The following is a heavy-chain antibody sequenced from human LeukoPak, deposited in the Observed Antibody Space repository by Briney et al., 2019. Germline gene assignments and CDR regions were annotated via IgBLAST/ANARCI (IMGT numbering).Heavy chain of an antibody. CDR2: IRGDWHDT. J-gene: IGHJ4*02. V-gene: IGHV3-74*01. D-gene: IGHD3-10*01. Sequence: PGGSLRLSCTACVYRLCDFWAHCVPQAPGAGREWVSRIRGDWHDTTYADSVKGRFTISRDNAQNTLYLQMNSLRVEDTAVYYCASDRVLGSGSLDNWGQGTLVTVSS. CDR3: ASDRVLGSGSLDN. CDR1: VYRLCDFW.